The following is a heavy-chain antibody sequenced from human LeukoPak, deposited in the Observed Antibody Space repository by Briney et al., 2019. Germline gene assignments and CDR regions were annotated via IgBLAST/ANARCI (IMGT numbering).Heavy chain of an antibody. J-gene: IGHJ4*02. CDR2: IYYSGST. D-gene: IGHD3-16*02. CDR1: GGSISSYY. CDR3: VRVNDYVWGSYRPMYYYFDY. Sequence: SETLSLTCTVSGGSISSYYWSWIRQPPGKGLEWIGYIYYSGSTNYNPSLKSRVTISVDTSKNQFSLKLSSVTAADTAVYYCVRVNDYVWGSYRPMYYYFDYWGQGTLVTVSS. V-gene: IGHV4-59*01.